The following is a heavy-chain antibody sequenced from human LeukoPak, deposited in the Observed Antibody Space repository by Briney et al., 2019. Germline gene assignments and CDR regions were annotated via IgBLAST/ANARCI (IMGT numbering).Heavy chain of an antibody. Sequence: SETLSLTCAVYGGSFSVYYWSWIRQPPGKGLEWIGEINHSGSTNYNPSLKSRVTISVDTSKNQFSLKLSSVTAADTAVYYCARYCSSTSCLSGMDVWGQGTTVTVSS. D-gene: IGHD2-2*01. V-gene: IGHV4-34*01. CDR1: GGSFSVYY. CDR3: ARYCSSTSCLSGMDV. J-gene: IGHJ6*02. CDR2: INHSGST.